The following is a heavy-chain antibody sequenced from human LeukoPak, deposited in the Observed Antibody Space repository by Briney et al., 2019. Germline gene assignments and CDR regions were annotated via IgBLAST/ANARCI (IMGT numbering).Heavy chain of an antibody. D-gene: IGHD3-10*01. CDR1: GVSISSIHYY. CDR3: ARHRGSGNYLLDWFDP. CDR2: IYYSGST. Sequence: SETLSLTCTVSGVSISSIHYYWGWIRQPPGKGLEWIGSIYYSGSTYHNPSLRGRVTMSIDTSKDQFSLKLSYVTTADTAVYYCARHRGSGNYLLDWFDPWGQGTLVTVSS. J-gene: IGHJ5*02. V-gene: IGHV4-39*01.